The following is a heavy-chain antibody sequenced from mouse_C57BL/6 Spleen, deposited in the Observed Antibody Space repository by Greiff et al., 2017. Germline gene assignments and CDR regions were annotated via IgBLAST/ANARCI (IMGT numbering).Heavy chain of an antibody. CDR2: IYPGDGDT. CDR1: GYAFSSSW. J-gene: IGHJ3*01. Sequence: QVQLQQSGPELVKPGASVKISCKASGYAFSSSWMNWVKQRPGKGLEWIGRIYPGDGDTNYNGKFKGKATLTADKSSTTAYMQLSSLTSEDSAVYFCARSPYYSNYVGFAYWGQGTLVTVSA. CDR3: ARSPYYSNYVGFAY. V-gene: IGHV1-82*01. D-gene: IGHD2-5*01.